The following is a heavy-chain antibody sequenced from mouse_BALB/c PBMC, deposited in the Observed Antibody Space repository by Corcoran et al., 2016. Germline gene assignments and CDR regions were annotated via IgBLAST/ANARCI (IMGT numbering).Heavy chain of an antibody. CDR3: ARRRAYDGYYDAMDY. J-gene: IGHJ4*01. D-gene: IGHD2-3*01. V-gene: IGHV1S56*01. Sequence: VQLQQSGPELVKPGASVKISCKASGYSFTGYYMHWVKQSHVKSLEWIGWIYPGDGSTKYNEKFKGKATLTADKSSSTAYMQLSSLTSENSAVYCCARRRAYDGYYDAMDYWGQGTSVTVSS. CDR1: GYSFTGYY. CDR2: IYPGDGST.